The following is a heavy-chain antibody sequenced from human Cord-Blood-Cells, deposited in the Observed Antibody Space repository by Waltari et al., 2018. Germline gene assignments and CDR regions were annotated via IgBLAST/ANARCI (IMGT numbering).Heavy chain of an antibody. V-gene: IGHV3-7*01. J-gene: IGHJ4*02. CDR2: IKQDGSEK. CDR1: GFTFSSYW. CDR3: ASEGSVGATDY. Sequence: EVQLVESGGGLVQPGGSLRLSCAASGFTFSSYWMSWVRQAPGKGLEWVANIKQDGSEKYYVDSVKGRFTISRDNAKNSLYLQMNSLRAEDTAVYYCASEGSVGATDYWGQGTLVTVSS. D-gene: IGHD1-26*01.